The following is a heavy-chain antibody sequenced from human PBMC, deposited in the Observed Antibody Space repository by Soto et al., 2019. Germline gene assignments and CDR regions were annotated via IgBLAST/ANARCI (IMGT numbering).Heavy chain of an antibody. D-gene: IGHD1-26*01. CDR1: VFTFSSYS. CDR2: ISSSSSTI. J-gene: IGHJ6*02. V-gene: IGHV3-48*02. CDR3: ARDRRWVELLERRVYGMEI. Sequence: QSGGSLRLSCAASVFTFSSYSMNLVRQAPGKGLEWVSYISSSSSTIYYADSVKGRFTISRYNAKNSLYLQMNSLRDEDTAVYYCARDRRWVELLERRVYGMEIWCQGATVTVSS.